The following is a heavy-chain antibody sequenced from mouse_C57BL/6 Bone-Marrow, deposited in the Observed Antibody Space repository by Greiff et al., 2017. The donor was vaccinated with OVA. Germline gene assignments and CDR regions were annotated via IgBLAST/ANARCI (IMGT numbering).Heavy chain of an antibody. CDR2: INPSTGGT. CDR1: GYSFTGYY. V-gene: IGHV1-42*01. Sequence: EVKLVESGPELVKPGASVKISCKASGYSFTGYYMNWVKQSPEKSLEWIGEINPSTGGTTYNQKFKAKATLTVDKSSSTAYMQLKVLTSEDSAVYYCARGDYWGQGTTLTVSS. J-gene: IGHJ2*01. CDR3: ARGDY.